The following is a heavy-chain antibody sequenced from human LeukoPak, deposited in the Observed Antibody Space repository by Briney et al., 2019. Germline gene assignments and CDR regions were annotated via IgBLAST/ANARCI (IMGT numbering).Heavy chain of an antibody. V-gene: IGHV4-61*02. CDR2: IYTSGST. Sequence: SETLSLTCTVSGGSISSGSYYWSWIRQPAGKGLEWIGRIYTSGSTNYNPSLKSRVTISVDTSKNQFSLKLSSVTAADTAVYYCARDQAGGAFDIWGQGTMVTVSS. CDR3: ARDQAGGAFDI. CDR1: GGSISSGSYY. D-gene: IGHD1-26*01. J-gene: IGHJ3*02.